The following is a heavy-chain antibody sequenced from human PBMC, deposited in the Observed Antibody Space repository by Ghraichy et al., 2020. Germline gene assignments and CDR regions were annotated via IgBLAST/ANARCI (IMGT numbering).Heavy chain of an antibody. CDR2: IYYSGST. V-gene: IGHV4-59*08. CDR1: GGSISSYY. J-gene: IGHJ5*02. CDR3: ARQREYDTSGYYYMHWFDP. D-gene: IGHD3-22*01. Sequence: SETLSLTCTVSGGSISSYYWSWIRQPPGKGLEWIGYIYYSGSTNYNPSLKSRVTISVDTSKNQFSLKLSSVTAADTAVYYCARQREYDTSGYYYMHWFDPWGQGTLVTVS.